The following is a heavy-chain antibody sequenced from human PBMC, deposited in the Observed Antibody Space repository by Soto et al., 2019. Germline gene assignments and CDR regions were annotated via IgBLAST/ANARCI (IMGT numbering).Heavy chain of an antibody. CDR3: ARMATFGSLNWFDP. J-gene: IGHJ5*02. CDR1: GYSFTNNE. D-gene: IGHD3-16*01. V-gene: IGHV1-8*01. Sequence: ASVKVSCKASGYSFTNNEVSWVRQATGQGLEWMGWMNPGSGDTGYAQKFQGRVTMTRDISTATAYMELSSLRSDDTATYYCARMATFGSLNWFDPWGQGTLVTVSS. CDR2: MNPGSGDT.